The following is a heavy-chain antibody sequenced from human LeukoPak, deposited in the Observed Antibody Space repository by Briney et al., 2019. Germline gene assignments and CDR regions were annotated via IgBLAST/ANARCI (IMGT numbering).Heavy chain of an antibody. CDR3: AKDSSSSWLYFDY. D-gene: IGHD6-13*01. CDR2: ISWDGGST. J-gene: IGHJ4*02. V-gene: IGHV3-43D*03. Sequence: GRSLRLSCAASGFTFDDYAMHWVRQAPGKGLEWVSLISWDGGSTYYADSVKGRFTISRDNSKNSLYLQMNSLRAEDTALYYCAKDSSSSWLYFDYWGQGTLVTVSS. CDR1: GFTFDDYA.